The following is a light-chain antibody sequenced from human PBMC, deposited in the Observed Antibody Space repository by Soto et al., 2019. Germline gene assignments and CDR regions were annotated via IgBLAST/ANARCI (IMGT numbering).Light chain of an antibody. J-gene: IGKJ5*01. CDR2: AAS. CDR3: QQRYRPLIT. Sequence: VTKNYRASQSISSYLNWYQQKPGKAPKLLIYAASSLQSGVFSRFSCSGSRRDVSRISSRVQPEDLATDYCQQRYRPLITCGEGTRLEIK. CDR1: QSISSY. V-gene: IGKV1-39*01.